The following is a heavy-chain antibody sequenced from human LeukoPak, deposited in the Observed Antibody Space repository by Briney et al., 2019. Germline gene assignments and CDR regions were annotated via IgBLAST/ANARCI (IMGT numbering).Heavy chain of an antibody. D-gene: IGHD6-13*01. CDR1: GGSISSSSYY. J-gene: IGHJ6*03. CDR2: IYYSGST. Sequence: PSETLSLTCTVSGGSISSSSYYWGWIRQPPGKGLEWIGSIYYSGSTYYNPSLKSRVTISVDTSKNQFSLKLSSVTAADTAVYYCARCSWDYYYYYMDVWGKGTTVTISS. V-gene: IGHV4-39*01. CDR3: ARCSWDYYYYYMDV.